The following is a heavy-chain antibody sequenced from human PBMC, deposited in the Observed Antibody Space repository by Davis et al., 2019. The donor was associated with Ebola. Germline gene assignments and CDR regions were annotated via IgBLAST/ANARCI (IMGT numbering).Heavy chain of an antibody. V-gene: IGHV6-1*01. Sequence: SQTLSLTCAISGDSVSSNSAAWSWIRQSPSRGLEWLGRTYYRSKWYNDYAVSVKSRITINQDTSKNQFSLQLNSVTPEDTAVYYCARGELLWFGELLFYTVGFDPWGQGTLVTVSS. CDR3: ARGELLWFGELLFYTVGFDP. D-gene: IGHD3-10*01. CDR1: GDSVSSNSAA. J-gene: IGHJ5*02. CDR2: TYYRSKWYN.